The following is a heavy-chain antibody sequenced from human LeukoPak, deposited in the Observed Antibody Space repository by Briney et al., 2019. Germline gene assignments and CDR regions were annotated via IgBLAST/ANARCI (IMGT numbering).Heavy chain of an antibody. V-gene: IGHV3-7*01. CDR2: INQDGSAK. D-gene: IGHD4-23*01. CDR1: GFTFSSYS. CDR3: ARDVHGGAFDY. J-gene: IGHJ4*02. Sequence: GGSLRLSCAATGFTFSSYSMNWVRQAPGKGLEWVANINQDGSAKYYVDSVKGRFTFSRDNAMNSLFLQMNSLRAEDTAVYYCARDVHGGAFDYWGQGTLVTVSS.